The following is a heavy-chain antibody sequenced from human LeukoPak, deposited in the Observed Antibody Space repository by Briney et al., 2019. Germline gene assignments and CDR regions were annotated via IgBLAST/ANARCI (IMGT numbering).Heavy chain of an antibody. J-gene: IGHJ6*03. Sequence: GGSLRLSCAASGFTFSSYWMHWVRQAPGKGLVWVSRINSDGSSTSYADSVKGRFTISRDNAKNTLYPQMNSLRAEDTAVYYCARDLWGVVVPAADYYYYMDVWGKGTTVTVSS. V-gene: IGHV3-74*01. D-gene: IGHD2-2*01. CDR2: INSDGSST. CDR3: ARDLWGVVVPAADYYYYMDV. CDR1: GFTFSSYW.